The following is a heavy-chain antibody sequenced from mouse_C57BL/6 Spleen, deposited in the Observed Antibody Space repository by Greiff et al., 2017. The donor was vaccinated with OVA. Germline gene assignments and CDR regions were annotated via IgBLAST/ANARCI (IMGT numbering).Heavy chain of an antibody. Sequence: EVHLVESGGGLVQSGRSLRLSCATSGFTFSDFYMEWVRQAPGKGLEWIAASRNKANDYTTEYSASVKGRFIVSRDTSQSILYLQMNALRAEDTAIYYCARAYCLDVWGTGTTVTVSS. D-gene: IGHD1-1*01. CDR1: GFTFSDFY. J-gene: IGHJ1*03. CDR3: ARAYCLDV. V-gene: IGHV7-1*01. CDR2: SRNKANDYTT.